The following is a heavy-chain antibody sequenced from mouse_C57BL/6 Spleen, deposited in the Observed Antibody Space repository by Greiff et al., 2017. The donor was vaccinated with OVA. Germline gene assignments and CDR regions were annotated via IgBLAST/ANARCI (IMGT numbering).Heavy chain of an antibody. J-gene: IGHJ4*01. Sequence: VQLQQPGAELVKPGASVKLSCKASGYTFTSYWMHWVKQRPGQGLEWIGMIHPNSGSTNYNEKFKSKATLTVDKSSSTAYMQLSSLTSEDSAVYYWAREGTNYYGSSYYAMDYWGQGTSVTVSS. CDR1: GYTFTSYW. D-gene: IGHD1-1*01. V-gene: IGHV1-64*01. CDR2: IHPNSGST. CDR3: AREGTNYYGSSYYAMDY.